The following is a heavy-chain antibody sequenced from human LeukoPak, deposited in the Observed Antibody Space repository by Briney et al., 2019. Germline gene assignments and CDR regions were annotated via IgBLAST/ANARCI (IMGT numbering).Heavy chain of an antibody. CDR3: ARSVWGSYRLFDY. CDR2: IIPIFGTA. CDR1: GGTFSSYA. D-gene: IGHD3-16*02. V-gene: IGHV1-69*05. Sequence: SVKVSCKASGGTFSSYAISWVRQAPGQGLEWMGRIIPIFGTANYAQKFQGRVTITTDESTSTAYMELSSLRSEDTAVYYYARSVWGSYRLFDYWGQGTLVTVSS. J-gene: IGHJ4*02.